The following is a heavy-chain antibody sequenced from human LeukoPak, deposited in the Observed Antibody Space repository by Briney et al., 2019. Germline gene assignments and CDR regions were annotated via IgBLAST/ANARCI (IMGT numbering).Heavy chain of an antibody. CDR2: IYPGDSDT. D-gene: IGHD6-19*01. CDR1: GYSFTSYW. V-gene: IGHV5-51*01. CDR3: ARQRASGSGWERFDY. J-gene: IGHJ4*02. Sequence: GESLKISCKGSGYSFTSYWIGWVRQMPGKGLEWMGIIYPGDSDTRYGPSFQGQFTISAAKSISTAYLQWSSLKASDTAMYYCARQRASGSGWERFDYWGQGTLVTVSS.